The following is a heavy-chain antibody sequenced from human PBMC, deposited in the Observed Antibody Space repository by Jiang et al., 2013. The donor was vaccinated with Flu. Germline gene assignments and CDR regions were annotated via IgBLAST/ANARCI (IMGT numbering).Heavy chain of an antibody. J-gene: IGHJ4*02. V-gene: IGHV5-10-1*01. CDR1: GYSFTSYW. CDR2: IDPSDSYT. D-gene: IGHD6-13*01. Sequence: GAEVKKPGESLRISCKGSGYSFTSYWISWVRQMPGKGLEWMGRIDPSDSYTNYSPSFQGHVTISADKSISTAYLQWSSLKASDTAMYYCARHKAYSSSWYAQRFDYYFDYWGQGTLVTVSS. CDR3: ARHKAYSSSWYAQRFDYYFDY.